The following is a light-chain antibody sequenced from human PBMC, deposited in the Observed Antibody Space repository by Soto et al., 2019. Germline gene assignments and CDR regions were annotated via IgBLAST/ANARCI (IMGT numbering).Light chain of an antibody. CDR3: QQRSKWPLT. V-gene: IGKV3-11*01. CDR2: DAS. Sequence: EIVLTQSPGTLSLSPGERATLSCRASQSVSDFLGWYQQKPGQPPRLLIYDASHRATGIPTRFSGSGFGTDFTLTISSLEPEDFAVYFCQQRSKWPLTFGGGTKSEIK. J-gene: IGKJ4*01. CDR1: QSVSDF.